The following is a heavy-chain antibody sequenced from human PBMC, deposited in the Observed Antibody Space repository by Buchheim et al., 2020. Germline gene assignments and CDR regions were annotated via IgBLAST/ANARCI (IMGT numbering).Heavy chain of an antibody. Sequence: QVQLVQSGAEVKKPGASVKVSCKASGYTFTGYFIHWVRQAPGQGLEWMGRINPNSGDTNYPQKVQGRVTMTRDTSISTAYMELSRLKSDDTAVYYCARLAGAYETINWGQGTL. CDR2: INPNSGDT. V-gene: IGHV1-2*06. D-gene: IGHD5-12*01. CDR1: GYTFTGYF. J-gene: IGHJ4*02. CDR3: ARLAGAYETIN.